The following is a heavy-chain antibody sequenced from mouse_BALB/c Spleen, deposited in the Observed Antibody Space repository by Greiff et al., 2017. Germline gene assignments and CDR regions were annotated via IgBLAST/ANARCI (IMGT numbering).Heavy chain of an antibody. CDR2: ISSGSSTI. CDR1: GFTFSSFG. D-gene: IGHD2-5*01. V-gene: IGHV5-17*02. CDR3: ARESNFYYFDY. Sequence: EVKLVESGGGLVQPGGSRKLSCAASGFTFSSFGMHWVRQAPEKGLEWVAYISSGSSTIYYADTVKGRFTISRDNPKNTLFLQMTSLRSEDTAMYYCARESNFYYFDYWGQGTTLTVSS. J-gene: IGHJ2*01.